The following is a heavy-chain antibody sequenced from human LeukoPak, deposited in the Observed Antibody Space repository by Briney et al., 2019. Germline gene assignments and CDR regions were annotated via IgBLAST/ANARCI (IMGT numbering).Heavy chain of an antibody. D-gene: IGHD3-3*01. J-gene: IGHJ4*02. V-gene: IGHV4-39*07. CDR3: ARVGASCYDFWSGPRYYFDY. CDR2: IYYSGST. CDR1: GGSISSSSYY. Sequence: SETLSLTCTVSGGSISSSSYYWGWIRQPPGKGLEWIGSIYYSGSTNYNPSLKSRVTISVDTSKNQFSLKLSSVTAADTAVYYCARVGASCYDFWSGPRYYFDYWGQGTLVTVSS.